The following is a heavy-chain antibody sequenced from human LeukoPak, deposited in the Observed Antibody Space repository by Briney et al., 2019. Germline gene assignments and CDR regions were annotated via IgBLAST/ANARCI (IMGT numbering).Heavy chain of an antibody. CDR3: AKDLSYYDSSGYAMNY. CDR1: GFTFSSYG. D-gene: IGHD3-22*01. CDR2: IRYDGSNK. V-gene: IGHV3-30*02. Sequence: PGGSLRLSCAASGFTFSSYGMHWVRQAPGKGLEWGAFIRYDGSNKYYSDSVKGRLTIPRDNSKNTLYLQMNSLRAEDTAVYYCAKDLSYYDSSGYAMNYWGQGTLVIVSS. J-gene: IGHJ4*02.